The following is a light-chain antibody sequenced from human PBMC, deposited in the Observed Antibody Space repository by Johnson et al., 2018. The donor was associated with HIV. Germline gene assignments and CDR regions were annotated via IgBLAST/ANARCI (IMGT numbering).Light chain of an antibody. J-gene: IGLJ1*01. CDR1: SFNIGNNY. CDR2: ENN. CDR3: GTGDSSLSAYA. V-gene: IGLV1-51*02. Sequence: QSVLTQPPSVSAAPGQKVTISCSGSSFNIGNNYVSWYQQLPGTAPKLLIYENNKRPSGIPDRFSGSKSGTSATLGITGLQTGDAADYYCGTGDSSLSAYAFGTVTKVTVL.